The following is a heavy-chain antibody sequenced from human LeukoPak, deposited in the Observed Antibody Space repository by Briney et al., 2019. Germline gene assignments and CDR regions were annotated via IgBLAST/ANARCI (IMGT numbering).Heavy chain of an antibody. J-gene: IGHJ4*02. V-gene: IGHV4-59*08. D-gene: IGHD7-27*01. CDR3: ARRHWGPIDY. CDR2: IYYSGST. CDR1: GGSISSYY. Sequence: SETLSLTCTVSGGSISSYYWSWIRQPPGRGLEWIGYIYYSGSTNYNPSLKSRVTISVDTSKNQFSLKLSSVTAADTAVYYCARRHWGPIDYWGQGTLVTVSS.